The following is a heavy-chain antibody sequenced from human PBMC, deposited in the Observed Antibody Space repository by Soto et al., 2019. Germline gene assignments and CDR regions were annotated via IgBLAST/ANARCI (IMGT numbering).Heavy chain of an antibody. V-gene: IGHV3-74*03. CDR1: GFTFRNHW. CDR3: ANPRSKSSSGFDL. Sequence: EQLVESGGTLVQPGGSLRLSCVTSGFTFRNHWMHWVRQAPGLGLEGVSRISTDGSFTTYAESVKGGFTISRDNAKNTVYLQMNSLRVVDTALYYWANPRSKSSSGFDLCGQGTMVTVSS. D-gene: IGHD2-2*01. CDR2: ISTDGSFT. J-gene: IGHJ3*01.